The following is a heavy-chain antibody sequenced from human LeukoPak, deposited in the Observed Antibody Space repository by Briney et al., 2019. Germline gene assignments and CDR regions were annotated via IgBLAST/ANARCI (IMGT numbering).Heavy chain of an antibody. CDR1: GLNFNDHY. D-gene: IGHD2-21*01. CDR3: ATSLSIATPSNY. V-gene: IGHV3-11*01. J-gene: IGHJ4*02. Sequence: GGSLRLSCAVSGLNFNDHYTIWIRQAPGKGLEWVSHIGSTGGAILYADSVKGRFTISRDNAKRSVYLEMNSLRVEDTAVYYCATSLSIATPSNYWGQGTLVTVSS. CDR2: IGSTGGAI.